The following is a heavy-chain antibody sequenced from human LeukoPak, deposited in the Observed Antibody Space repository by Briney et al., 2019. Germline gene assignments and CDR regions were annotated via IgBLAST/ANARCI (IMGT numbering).Heavy chain of an antibody. J-gene: IGHJ5*02. CDR2: ISRSSDI. CDR3: ARDLIHGDRKRWCEP. D-gene: IGHD2-21*02. Sequence: GGSLRLSCAASGFTFSSYSMNWVRQAPGKGLEWVSSISRSSDIYYADSVKGGFSISRDNAKKTLYLLKNSLRDEDTAVYYCARDLIHGDRKRWCEPWGEGTLVSVS. V-gene: IGHV3-21*01. CDR1: GFTFSSYS.